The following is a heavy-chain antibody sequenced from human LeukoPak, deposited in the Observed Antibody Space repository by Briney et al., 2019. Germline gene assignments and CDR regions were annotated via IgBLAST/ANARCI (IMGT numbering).Heavy chain of an antibody. Sequence: GGSLRLSCAASGFTFSSYAMSWVRQAPGKGLEWVSAISGSGGSTYYADSVKGRFTISRDNSKNTLYLQMNSPRAEDTAVYYCAKGTRIAAAGLPPYYYYGMDVWGQGTTVTVSS. CDR3: AKGTRIAAAGLPPYYYYGMDV. CDR1: GFTFSSYA. J-gene: IGHJ6*02. D-gene: IGHD6-13*01. V-gene: IGHV3-23*01. CDR2: ISGSGGST.